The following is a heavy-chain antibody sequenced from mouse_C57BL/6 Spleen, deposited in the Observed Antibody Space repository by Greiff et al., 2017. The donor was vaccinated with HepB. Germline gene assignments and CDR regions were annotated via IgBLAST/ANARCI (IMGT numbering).Heavy chain of an antibody. J-gene: IGHJ2*01. V-gene: IGHV1-7*01. CDR3: ARSGGNYEGYFDY. Sequence: QVQLQQSGAELAKPGASVKLSCKASGYTFTSYWMHWVKQRPGQGLEWIGYINPSSGYTKYNQKFKDMATLTADKSSSTAYMQLSSLTYEDSAVYYCARSGGNYEGYFDYWGQGTTLTVSS. CDR2: INPSSGYT. D-gene: IGHD2-1*01. CDR1: GYTFTSYW.